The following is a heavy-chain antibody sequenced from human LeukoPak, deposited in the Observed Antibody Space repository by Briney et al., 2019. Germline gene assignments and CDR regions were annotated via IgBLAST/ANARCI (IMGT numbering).Heavy chain of an antibody. Sequence: GGSLRLSCAASGFTFSSYAMYWVRQAPGKGLEWVSGISGSGGFTYYADSVKGRFTISRDNSKNTLYLQMNSLRAEDTAVYYCAKDSPTWSKQNEQQLVTENYWGQGTLVAVSS. CDR3: AKDSPTWSKQNEQQLVTENY. D-gene: IGHD6-13*01. J-gene: IGHJ4*02. CDR2: ISGSGGFT. V-gene: IGHV3-23*01. CDR1: GFTFSSYA.